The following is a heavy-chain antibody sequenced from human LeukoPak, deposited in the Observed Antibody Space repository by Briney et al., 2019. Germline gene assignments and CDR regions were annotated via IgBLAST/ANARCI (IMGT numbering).Heavy chain of an antibody. V-gene: IGHV6-1*01. J-gene: IGHJ4*02. Sequence: SQTLSLTCAISGDRVSSNSAAWNRFRQSPSRGPEWLGRTYYRSKWYNNYAVSVTSRIPINPDPSRNQFSLHLISVTPEDTAVYYCARMSYDSRPVWGQGILVTVCS. CDR1: GDRVSSNSAA. CDR3: ARMSYDSRPV. CDR2: TYYRSKWYN. D-gene: IGHD6-13*01.